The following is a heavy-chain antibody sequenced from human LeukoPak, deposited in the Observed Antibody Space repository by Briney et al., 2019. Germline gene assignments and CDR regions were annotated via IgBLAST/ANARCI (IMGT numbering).Heavy chain of an antibody. Sequence: NPGGSLRLSCAASGFTFSSYTMNWVRQAPGKGLEWVSSISTSISYIYYADSVKGRFTISRDNAKNSLYLQMNSLRAEDTAVYYCTTRIAVATTDFDYWGQGTLVTVSS. D-gene: IGHD6-19*01. J-gene: IGHJ4*02. CDR2: ISTSISYI. V-gene: IGHV3-21*01. CDR3: TTRIAVATTDFDY. CDR1: GFTFSSYT.